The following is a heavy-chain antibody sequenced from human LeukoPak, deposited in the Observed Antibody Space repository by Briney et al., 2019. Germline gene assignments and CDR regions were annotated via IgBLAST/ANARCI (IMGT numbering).Heavy chain of an antibody. CDR1: GFMFSSNW. V-gene: IGHV3-7*03. Sequence: GGSLRLSCAASGFMFSSNWMSWVRLAPGKGLGWVANIKEDGTETYYVDSVKGRFAISRDNAKNSLYLQMNSLRVEDTAVYYCAKEGRSLQTYWGQGTLVTVSS. D-gene: IGHD5-24*01. J-gene: IGHJ4*02. CDR2: IKEDGTET. CDR3: AKEGRSLQTY.